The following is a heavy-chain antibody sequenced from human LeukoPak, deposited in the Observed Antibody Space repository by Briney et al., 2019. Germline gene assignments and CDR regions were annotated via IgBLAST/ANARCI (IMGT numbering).Heavy chain of an antibody. CDR3: AKDGDILGAAYYFDY. V-gene: IGHV3-30*18. Sequence: PGGSLRLYCAASGFTFSRYGMHWVRQAPGKGLEWVAVISYDGKNKYSVDSVKGRFTISRDNSKNTLYLQMNSLRAEDTAVYYCAKDGDILGAAYYFDYWGQGTLVTVSS. D-gene: IGHD1-26*01. J-gene: IGHJ4*02. CDR2: ISYDGKNK. CDR1: GFTFSRYG.